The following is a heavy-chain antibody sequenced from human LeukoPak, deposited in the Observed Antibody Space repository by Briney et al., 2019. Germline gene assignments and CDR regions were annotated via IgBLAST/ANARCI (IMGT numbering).Heavy chain of an antibody. CDR3: ATISGSFEYLDY. CDR1: GFTFSSYA. V-gene: IGHV3-23*01. CDR2: ISASGGVT. J-gene: IGHJ4*02. D-gene: IGHD1-26*01. Sequence: GGSLRLSCAASGFTFSSYAMSWVRQAPGKGLEWVSGISASGGVTYSAESVRGRFTISRDNSKNTLYLQMNGLRVDDTAAYYCATISGSFEYLDYWGQGTLVTVSS.